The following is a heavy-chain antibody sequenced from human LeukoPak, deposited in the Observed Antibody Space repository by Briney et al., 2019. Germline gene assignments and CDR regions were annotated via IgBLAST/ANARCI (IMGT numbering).Heavy chain of an antibody. V-gene: IGHV1-69*13. CDR2: IIPIFGTA. CDR1: GGTFSSYA. Sequence: ASVKVSCKASGGTFSSYAISWVRQAPGQGLEWMGGIIPIFGTANYAQKFQGRVTMTEDPSTDTVYMELSSLTSEDTAVYYCATGRVYSLLDYWGQGTLVIVSS. J-gene: IGHJ4*02. D-gene: IGHD5-18*01. CDR3: ATGRVYSLLDY.